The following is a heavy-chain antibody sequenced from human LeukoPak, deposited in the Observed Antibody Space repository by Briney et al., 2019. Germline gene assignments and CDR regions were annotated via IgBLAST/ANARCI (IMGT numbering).Heavy chain of an antibody. CDR2: IIPIFGTA. CDR1: GGTFSSDA. J-gene: IGHJ4*02. CDR3: VSNGITMVRGVFDY. Sequence: SVKVSCKASGGTFSSDAISCGRRAPRQGLECMGGIIPIFGTANYAQKFQGRVTITSEESTSTAYMELSSLRSEDTAVYYCVSNGITMVRGVFDYWGQGTLVTVSS. D-gene: IGHD3-10*01. V-gene: IGHV1-69*13.